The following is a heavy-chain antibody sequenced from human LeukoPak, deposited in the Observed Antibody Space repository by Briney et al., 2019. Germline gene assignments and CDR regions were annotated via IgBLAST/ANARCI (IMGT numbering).Heavy chain of an antibody. D-gene: IGHD2-2*01. CDR3: ARASNSSYCSSTSCFPSFDY. J-gene: IGHJ4*02. CDR1: GDSVSSNSAA. CDR2: TYHRSKWYN. Sequence: SQTLSLTCAISGDSVSSNSAAWNWIRQSPSRGLEWLGRTYHRSKWYNDYAVSVKSRITINPDTSKNQFSLQLNSVTPEDTAVYYCARASNSSYCSSTSCFPSFDYWGQGTLVTVPS. V-gene: IGHV6-1*01.